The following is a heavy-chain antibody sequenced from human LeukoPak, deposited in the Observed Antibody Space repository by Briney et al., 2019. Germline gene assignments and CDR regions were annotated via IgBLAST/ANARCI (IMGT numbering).Heavy chain of an antibody. Sequence: VASVKVSCKASGGTFSSYAISWVRQAPGQGLEWMGGIIPIFGTANYAQKFQGRVTITADESTSTAYMELSSLRSEDTAVYYCARGLELRPYYYGMDVWGQGTTVTVSS. CDR3: ARGLELRPYYYGMDV. J-gene: IGHJ6*02. CDR2: IIPIFGTA. V-gene: IGHV1-69*13. D-gene: IGHD1-7*01. CDR1: GGTFSSYA.